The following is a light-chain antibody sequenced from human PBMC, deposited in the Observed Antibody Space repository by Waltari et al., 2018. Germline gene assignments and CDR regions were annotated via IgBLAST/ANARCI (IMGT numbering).Light chain of an antibody. J-gene: IGKJ4*01. CDR1: QYISSRY. V-gene: IGKV3-20*01. CDR3: QQYDNSPGT. CDR2: GAS. Sequence: LTQSPGTLSLSPGARATLSCRASQYISSRYLAWYQQNPGQAPRLLIYGASNRATCIPDRFSGSGSGTDFTLTISGLDPEDFAVYFCQQYDNSPGTFGGGTKVDI.